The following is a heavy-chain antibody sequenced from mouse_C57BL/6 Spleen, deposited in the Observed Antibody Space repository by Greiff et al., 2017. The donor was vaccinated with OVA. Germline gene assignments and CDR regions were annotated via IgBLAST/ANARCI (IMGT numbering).Heavy chain of an antibody. CDR2: IYPGDGDT. J-gene: IGHJ3*01. V-gene: IGHV1-82*01. CDR1: GYAFSSSW. D-gene: IGHD1-1*01. CDR3: AFYYYGSSPWFAY. Sequence: VQLQQSGPELVKPGASVKISCKASGYAFSSSWMNWVKQRPGQGLEWIGRIYPGDGDTNYNGKFKGKATLTADKSSSTAYMQLSSLTSEDSAVYFCAFYYYGSSPWFAYWGQGTLVTVSA.